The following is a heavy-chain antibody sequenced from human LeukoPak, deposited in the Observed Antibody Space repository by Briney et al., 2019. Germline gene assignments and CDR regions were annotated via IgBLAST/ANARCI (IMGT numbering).Heavy chain of an antibody. CDR1: GGSISSGSYY. D-gene: IGHD2-2*01. CDR2: IYTSGST. CDR3: ALREYCSSTSCAGDY. V-gene: IGHV4-61*02. Sequence: SQTLSLTCTVSGGSISSGSYYWSWIRQPAGKGLEWIGRIYTSGSTNYNPSLKSRVTISVDTSKNQFSLKLSSVTAADTAVYYCALREYCSSTSCAGDYWGQGTLVTVSS. J-gene: IGHJ4*02.